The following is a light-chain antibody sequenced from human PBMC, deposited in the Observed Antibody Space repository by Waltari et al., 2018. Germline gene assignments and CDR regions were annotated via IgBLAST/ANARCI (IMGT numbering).Light chain of an antibody. V-gene: IGKV2-30*01. CDR3: MQGTHWPWT. CDR2: RVS. Sequence: DVVMTQSPLSLPVALGQPASISCKSSQGLVSSGGNTILNWFQQRPGQSPRRLIYRVSNRDSGVPDRFSGSGSGTDFTLKISRVEADDVGIYYCMQGTHWPWTFGQGTKVEFK. CDR1: QGLVSSGGNTI. J-gene: IGKJ1*01.